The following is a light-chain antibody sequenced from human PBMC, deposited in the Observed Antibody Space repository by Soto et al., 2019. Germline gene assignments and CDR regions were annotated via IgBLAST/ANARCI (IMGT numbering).Light chain of an antibody. J-gene: IGLJ3*02. CDR2: SNN. CDR3: AAWDDSLNGPV. V-gene: IGLV1-44*01. Sequence: QSVLTQPPSASGTPGQRVTISCSGTTSNIGGNVVNWYQQLPGTAPKLLMYSNNQRPSGVPDRFSGSKSGTSASLAISGLQSEDEADYYCAAWDDSLNGPVFGGGTKLTVL. CDR1: TSNIGGNV.